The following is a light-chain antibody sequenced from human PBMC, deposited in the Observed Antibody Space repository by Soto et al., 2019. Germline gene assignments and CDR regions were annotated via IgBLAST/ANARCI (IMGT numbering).Light chain of an antibody. CDR3: SSYAGSNNVVV. Sequence: QSALTQPPSASGSPGQSVTISCTGTGSDVGGYNFVSWYQQHPGKAPKLMMSDVSKRPSGVPDRFSGSKSGNTASLTVSGLQAEDEAHYYCSSYAGSNNVVVFGGGTKVTVL. V-gene: IGLV2-8*01. CDR1: GSDVGGYNF. CDR2: DVS. J-gene: IGLJ3*02.